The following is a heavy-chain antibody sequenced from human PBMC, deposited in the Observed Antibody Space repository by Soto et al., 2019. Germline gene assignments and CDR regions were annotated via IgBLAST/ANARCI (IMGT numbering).Heavy chain of an antibody. D-gene: IGHD3-16*01. CDR1: GFAFNGDA. CDR2: RAFDERER. Sequence: AGGSLRLSCAVSGFAFNGDAFHWVRQAPGKGLGLVGSRAFDERERFCPYSVNGRCTISRENSRKILYLQMNSLRPQDAAAYYYATPHCREDVCLWDDGFDLWGQGTVVTVSS. J-gene: IGHJ3*01. CDR3: ATPHCREDVCLWDDGFDL. V-gene: IGHV3-30*04.